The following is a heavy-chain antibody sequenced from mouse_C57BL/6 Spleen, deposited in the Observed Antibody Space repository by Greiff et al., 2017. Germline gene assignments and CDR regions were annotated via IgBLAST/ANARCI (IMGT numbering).Heavy chain of an antibody. D-gene: IGHD1-1*01. CDR1: GYTFTSYW. Sequence: VQLQQPGAELVKPGASVKVSCKASGYTFTSYWMHWVKQRPGQGLEWIGRIHPSDSDTNYNQKFQGKATLTVYISSSTADLQLSSLTSADSAVYDCAICYYGSSYDWYCGGWGTGTTVTVSS. CDR2: IHPSDSDT. J-gene: IGHJ1*03. V-gene: IGHV1-74*01. CDR3: AICYYGSSYDWYCGG.